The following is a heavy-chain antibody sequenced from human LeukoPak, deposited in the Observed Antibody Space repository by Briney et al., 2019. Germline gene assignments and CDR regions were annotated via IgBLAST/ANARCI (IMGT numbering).Heavy chain of an antibody. Sequence: PSETLSLTCTVSGGSISSYYWSWIRQPAGKGLEWIGRIYTSGGTNYNPSLKSRVTMSVDTSKNQFSLKLSSVTAADTAVYYCARGVPSHTQLWLRGVMRGYYFDYWGQGTLVTVSS. J-gene: IGHJ4*02. CDR3: ARGVPSHTQLWLRGVMRGYYFDY. CDR2: IYTSGGT. CDR1: GGSISSYY. D-gene: IGHD5-18*01. V-gene: IGHV4-4*07.